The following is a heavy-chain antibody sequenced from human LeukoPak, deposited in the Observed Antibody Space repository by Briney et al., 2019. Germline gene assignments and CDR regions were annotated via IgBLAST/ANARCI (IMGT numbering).Heavy chain of an antibody. CDR3: ARVGRGTTLFGVVIPYYYYGMDV. Sequence: ASVKVSCKASGYTFTSYGISWVRQAPGQGLEWMGWISAYNGNTNYAQKLQGRVTMTTDTSTSTAYMELRSLRSDDTAVYYCARVGRGTTLFGVVIPYYYYGMDVWGQGTTVTVSS. V-gene: IGHV1-18*01. D-gene: IGHD3-3*01. CDR2: ISAYNGNT. J-gene: IGHJ6*02. CDR1: GYTFTSYG.